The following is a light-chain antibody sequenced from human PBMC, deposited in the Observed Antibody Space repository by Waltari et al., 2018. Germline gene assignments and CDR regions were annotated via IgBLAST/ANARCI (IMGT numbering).Light chain of an antibody. Sequence: EIVLTQSPATLSLYPGERATLSCRASQSVSTYLAWYQQRPGQAPRLLIYDSSNRATGIPARFSGSGSETDFTLTISSLEPEDFAVYYCQQRYKWPLTFGGGSKVEI. CDR2: DSS. CDR1: QSVSTY. J-gene: IGKJ4*01. CDR3: QQRYKWPLT. V-gene: IGKV3-11*01.